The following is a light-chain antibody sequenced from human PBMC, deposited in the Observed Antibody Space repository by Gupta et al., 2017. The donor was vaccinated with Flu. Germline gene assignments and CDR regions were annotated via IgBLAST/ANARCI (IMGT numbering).Light chain of an antibody. V-gene: IGLV3-10*01. J-gene: IGLJ3*02. CDR2: EDS. Sequence: SYELTQPPSVSVSPGQTARITCSGDALPKKYAYWYQQKSGQAPVLVIYEDSKRPSGIPERFSGSSSGTMATLTIXGXQVEDEXDYSWSSKDSSGNHRVFGGGTKLTVL. CDR1: ALPKKY. CDR3: SSKDSSGNHRV.